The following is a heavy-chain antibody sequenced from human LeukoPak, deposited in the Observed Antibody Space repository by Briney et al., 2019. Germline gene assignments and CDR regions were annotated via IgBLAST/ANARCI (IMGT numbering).Heavy chain of an antibody. CDR3: ARHEGRKGVFDF. V-gene: IGHV5-51*01. Sequence: GESLKISCQGSRYSFTNYWIGCVRQMPGKGLEWMGIIYPGDSDTRYSPSFQGQVTISADKSISTAYLQWSSLKASDTAIYYCARHEGRKGVFDFRGQGTLVTVSS. J-gene: IGHJ4*02. CDR1: RYSFTNYW. D-gene: IGHD3-16*01. CDR2: IYPGDSDT.